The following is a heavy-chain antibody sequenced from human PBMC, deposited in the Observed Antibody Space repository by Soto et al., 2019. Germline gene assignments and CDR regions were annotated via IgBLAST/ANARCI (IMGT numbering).Heavy chain of an antibody. Sequence: EVQVLESGGGLVQPGGSLRLSCAASGFTFSSYAMDWVRQAPGKGLEWVSGLSGGGGRTYYADSVKGRFTISRDNAKNTLYLDMNSLRAEDTAIYYCAKDVRMAFDFWTAYPPSYDFCGQGTLVTVS. J-gene: IGHJ4*02. V-gene: IGHV3-23*01. CDR1: GFTFSSYA. CDR2: LSGGGGRT. CDR3: AKDVRMAFDFWTAYPPSYDF. D-gene: IGHD3-3*01.